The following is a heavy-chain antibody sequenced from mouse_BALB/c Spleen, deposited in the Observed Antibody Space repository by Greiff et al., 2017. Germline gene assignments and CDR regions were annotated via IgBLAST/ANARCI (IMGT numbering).Heavy chain of an antibody. CDR1: GYTFTSYW. CDR2: INPSNGRT. CDR3: ARGGSSFPMDY. D-gene: IGHD1-1*01. J-gene: IGHJ4*01. V-gene: IGHV1S81*02. Sequence: VQLQQPGAELVKPGASVKLSCKASGYTFTSYWMHWVKQRPGQGLEWIGEINPSNGRTNYNEKFKSKATLTVDKSSSTAYMQLSSLTSEDSAVYYCARGGSSFPMDYWGQGTSVTVSS.